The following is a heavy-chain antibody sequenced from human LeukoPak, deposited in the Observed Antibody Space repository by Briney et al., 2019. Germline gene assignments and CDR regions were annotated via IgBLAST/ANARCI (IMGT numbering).Heavy chain of an antibody. J-gene: IGHJ6*02. CDR1: GDSVTSNSAA. Sequence: SHSLSLTCAISGDSVTSNSAAWNWIRQSPSRGLEWLGRPYGSSKWYNDYAVSVKSRISINPHTSKNQFSLQLNSVTPEDTAVYYCARDAVTTSYYYYYSMDVWGQGTTVTVS. D-gene: IGHD4-17*01. CDR3: ARDAVTTSYYYYYSMDV. CDR2: PYGSSKWYN. V-gene: IGHV6-1*01.